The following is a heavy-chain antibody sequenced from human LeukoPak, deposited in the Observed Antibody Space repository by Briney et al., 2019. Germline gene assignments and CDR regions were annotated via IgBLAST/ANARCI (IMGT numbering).Heavy chain of an antibody. CDR1: GFTFSSYE. V-gene: IGHV3-48*03. J-gene: IGHJ4*02. CDR3: AREVRMVRGVYFDY. D-gene: IGHD3-10*01. Sequence: GGSLRLSCAASGFTFSSYEMNWVRQAPGKGLEWVSYISSSGSTKYYADSVKGRFTISRDNAKNSLYLQMNSLRAEDTAVYYCAREVRMVRGVYFDYWGQGTLVIVSS. CDR2: ISSSGSTK.